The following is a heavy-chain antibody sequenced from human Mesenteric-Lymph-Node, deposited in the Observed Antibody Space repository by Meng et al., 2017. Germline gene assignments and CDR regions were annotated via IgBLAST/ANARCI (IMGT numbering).Heavy chain of an antibody. V-gene: IGHV1-2*06. CDR2: INPNRAGT. J-gene: IGHJ6*03. Sequence: GESLKISCAASGFTFSSYAIHWVRQAPGQGLEWMGRINPNRAGTNYAQKFQDRVTMTRDTSINTAYMELTTLRSDDTAVYYCAREPMVRGYMDVWGQGTTVTVSS. D-gene: IGHD3-10*01. CDR3: AREPMVRGYMDV. CDR1: GFTFSSYA.